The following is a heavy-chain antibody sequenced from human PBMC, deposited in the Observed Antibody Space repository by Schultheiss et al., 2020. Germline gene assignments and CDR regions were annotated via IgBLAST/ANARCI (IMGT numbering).Heavy chain of an antibody. CDR2: IIPIFGTA. CDR3: ARDSYGDYLSGYYYYGMDL. D-gene: IGHD4-17*01. J-gene: IGHJ6*01. CDR1: GGTFSSYA. Sequence: AVKASCKASGGTFSSYAISWVRQAPGQGLEWMGGIIPIFGTANYAQKFQGRVTITADESTSTAYMELSSLRSEDTAVYYCARDSYGDYLSGYYYYGMDLWAHVDTVTVCS. V-gene: IGHV1-69*13.